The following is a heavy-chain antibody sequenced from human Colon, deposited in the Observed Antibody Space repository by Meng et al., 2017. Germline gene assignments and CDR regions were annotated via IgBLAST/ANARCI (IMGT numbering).Heavy chain of an antibody. CDR1: GYSYTSFG. CDR2: INTNTQEP. Sequence: LVPSGDEFGEPGVSVEVSCKASGYSYTSFGINWVRQAPGQGLEWLGWINTNTQEPTYAQGFTGRYAFSLDTSVSTAYLQISSLESEDTAVYYCARKASGYSYSTNWGQGTLVTVSS. V-gene: IGHV7-4-1*02. D-gene: IGHD3-22*01. CDR3: ARKASGYSYSTN. J-gene: IGHJ4*02.